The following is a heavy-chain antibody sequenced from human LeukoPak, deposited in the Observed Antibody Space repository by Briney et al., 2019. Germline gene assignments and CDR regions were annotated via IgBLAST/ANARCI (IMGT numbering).Heavy chain of an antibody. CDR2: ITGSGGST. V-gene: IGHV3-23*01. J-gene: IGHJ2*01. CDR3: AKNLLGSEAYSWYFDL. D-gene: IGHD2-15*01. CDR1: GLTIRYDG. Sequence: GESLKISCAASGLTIRYDGMSWVRQAPGKGLEWVSSITGSGGSTYVDSVKGRFTISRDNSKNTLYLQMNSLRAEDTAVYYCAKNLLGSEAYSWYFDLWGRGTLVTVSS.